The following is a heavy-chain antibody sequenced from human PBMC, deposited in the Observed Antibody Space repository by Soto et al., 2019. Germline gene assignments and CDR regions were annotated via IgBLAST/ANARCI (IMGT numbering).Heavy chain of an antibody. Sequence: ASETLSLTCTASGGSITNSSHFWGWVRQPPGKGLEWIGTIYFTGNTYYTPSLKSRLTMSIDTSKNEFSLRLNSVTAADTAVYYCAGQTFKIAAASYGRSNWFDPWGPVTLVTVSS. D-gene: IGHD6-25*01. CDR2: IYFTGNT. V-gene: IGHV4-39*01. CDR3: AGQTFKIAAASYGRSNWFDP. J-gene: IGHJ5*02. CDR1: GGSITNSSHF.